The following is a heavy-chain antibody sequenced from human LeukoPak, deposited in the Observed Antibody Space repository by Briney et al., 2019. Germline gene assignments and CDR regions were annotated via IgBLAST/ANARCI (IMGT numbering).Heavy chain of an antibody. CDR2: IFHSGST. CDR3: ARGISPGSGWHFDI. Sequence: SGTLSLTCAVSGDSISSGNWWHWVRQPPGRGLEWIGEIFHSGSTNYNPSLKSRVSISIDKSKNQFSLKLSSVTAAGTAVYYCARGISPGSGWHFDIWGQGTMATVSS. V-gene: IGHV4-4*02. J-gene: IGHJ3*02. D-gene: IGHD6-19*01. CDR1: GDSISSGNW.